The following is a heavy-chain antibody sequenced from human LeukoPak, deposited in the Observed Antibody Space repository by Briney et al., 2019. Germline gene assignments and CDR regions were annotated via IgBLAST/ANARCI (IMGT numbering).Heavy chain of an antibody. Sequence: GASVKVSCKASGYTFTSYYMHWVRQAPGQGLEWMGIINPSGGSTSYAQKFQGRVTMTRDTSTSTVYMELSSLRSEDTAVYYCARGDIVVVPAAMNWFDPWGQGTLVTVSS. V-gene: IGHV1-46*01. CDR3: ARGDIVVVPAAMNWFDP. D-gene: IGHD2-2*01. CDR2: INPSGGST. CDR1: GYTFTSYY. J-gene: IGHJ5*02.